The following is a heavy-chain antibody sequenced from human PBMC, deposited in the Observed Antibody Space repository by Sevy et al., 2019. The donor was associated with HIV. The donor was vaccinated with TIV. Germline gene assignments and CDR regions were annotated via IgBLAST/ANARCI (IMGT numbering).Heavy chain of an antibody. V-gene: IGHV3-30*18. CDR1: GFTFKYHG. CDR3: AKDGGHIDNDY. J-gene: IGHJ4*02. CDR2: ISIDGSNK. Sequence: GESLKISCAASGFTFKYHGMHWVRQAPGKGLEWLSLISIDGSNKYYADSVKGRFTISRDNAKNTVSVQMNSLRPEDTATYYCAKDGGHIDNDYWGQGILVTVSS. D-gene: IGHD2-15*01.